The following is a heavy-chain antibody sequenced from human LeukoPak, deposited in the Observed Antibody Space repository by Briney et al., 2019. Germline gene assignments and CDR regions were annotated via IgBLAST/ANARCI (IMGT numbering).Heavy chain of an antibody. CDR2: FDPEDGET. J-gene: IGHJ6*03. Sequence: ASVKVFCKVSGYTLTELSMHWVRQAPGKGLEWMGGFDPEDGETIYAQKFQGRVTMTEDTSTDTAYMELSSLRSEDTAVYYCATTTTGTTVYYYYYYMDVWGKGTTVTVSS. CDR3: ATTTTGTTVYYYYYYMDV. D-gene: IGHD1-7*01. V-gene: IGHV1-24*01. CDR1: GYTLTELS.